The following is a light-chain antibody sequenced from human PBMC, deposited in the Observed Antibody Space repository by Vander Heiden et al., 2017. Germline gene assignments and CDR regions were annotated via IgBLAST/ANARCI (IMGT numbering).Light chain of an antibody. CDR3: QQYVNPQGIT. Sequence: DIQMTQSPSSLSASVGDRVTITCQASQDISNYLNWYQQKPGKAPKLLIYDASNLETGVPSRFSGSGSGTDFTFTISSLQPEDIATYYCQQYVNPQGITFGPGTKVDIK. CDR2: DAS. CDR1: QDISNY. V-gene: IGKV1-33*01. J-gene: IGKJ3*01.